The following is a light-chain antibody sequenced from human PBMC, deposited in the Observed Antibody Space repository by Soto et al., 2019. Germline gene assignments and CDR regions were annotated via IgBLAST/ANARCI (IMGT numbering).Light chain of an antibody. CDR3: QQYNNWPPQIT. J-gene: IGKJ5*01. CDR2: AAS. V-gene: IGKV1-39*01. CDR1: QSISSY. Sequence: DIQMTQSPSSLSASVGDRVTITCRAIQSISSYLNWYQQKPGKAPKLLIYAASSLQSGIPARFSGSGSGTEFTLIISSLQPEDFAVYDCQQYNNWPPQITFGQGTRLEIK.